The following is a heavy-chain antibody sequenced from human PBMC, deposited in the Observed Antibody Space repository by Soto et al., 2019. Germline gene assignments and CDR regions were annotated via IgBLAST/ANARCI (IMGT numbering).Heavy chain of an antibody. V-gene: IGHV3-74*01. CDR2: IDGDGSRA. CDR1: GFTFSSYS. J-gene: IGHJ4*02. D-gene: IGHD3-10*01. CDR3: TRAGSYRFDY. Sequence: EVELVESGGGSVQPGGSLRVSCAASGFTFSSYSMHWVRQAPGKGLVWVSRIDGDGSRAHYADSVKGRFTISRDNAKNTLYLQMNSLGAEDTAVYYCTRAGSYRFDYWGLGTLVTVST.